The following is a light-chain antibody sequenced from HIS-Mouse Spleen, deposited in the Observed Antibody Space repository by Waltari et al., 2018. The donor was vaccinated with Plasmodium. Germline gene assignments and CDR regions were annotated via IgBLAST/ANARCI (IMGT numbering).Light chain of an antibody. Sequence: AIQLTQSPSSLSASVGDRVTITCRARQGISDALAWYKQKPGKAPKLLIYDASSLESGVPSRCSGSGSGTDFTLSISSLQPEDFATYYCQQFHSYPLTFGGGTKVEIK. CDR1: QGISDA. CDR2: DAS. J-gene: IGKJ4*01. CDR3: QQFHSYPLT. V-gene: IGKV1-13*02.